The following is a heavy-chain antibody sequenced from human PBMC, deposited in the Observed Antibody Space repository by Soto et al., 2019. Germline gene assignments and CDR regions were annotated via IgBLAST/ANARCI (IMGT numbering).Heavy chain of an antibody. J-gene: IGHJ4*02. Sequence: GESLKICCNGSGYSFTSYRIGWVSQVPGKGLEWMGIIYPGDSDTRYSPSFQGQVTISADKSISTAYLQWSSLKASDTAMYYCARHTAGDSEYYFDYWGQGTVVTVSS. CDR2: IYPGDSDT. V-gene: IGHV5-51*01. CDR1: GYSFTSYR. CDR3: ARHTAGDSEYYFDY. D-gene: IGHD4-17*01.